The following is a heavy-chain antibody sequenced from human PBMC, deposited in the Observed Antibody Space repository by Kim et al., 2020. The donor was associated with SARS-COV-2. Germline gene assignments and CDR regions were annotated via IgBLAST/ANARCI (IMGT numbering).Heavy chain of an antibody. D-gene: IGHD6-13*01. J-gene: IGHJ3*02. Sequence: GGSLRLSCAASGFTFWTFGMHWVRQAPGRGLEWVSVIWYDGNKIYYADSVRGRFTISRDNSKNTLYLQMNSLRVEDTALYYCAREWTAGGGGFDMWGQGRMVTVSS. CDR3: AREWTAGGGGFDM. CDR2: IWYDGNKI. CDR1: GFTFWTFG. V-gene: IGHV3-33*01.